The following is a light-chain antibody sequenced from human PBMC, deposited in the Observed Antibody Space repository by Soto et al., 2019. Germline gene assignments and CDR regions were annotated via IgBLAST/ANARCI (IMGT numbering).Light chain of an antibody. CDR3: QQYESSRT. Sequence: EIVLTQSPGTLSLSPGERATLSCRASQTVSSIFLAWYQQKPGQAPRLLIYAASSRATGIPDRFSGSGSGTDFTLTIRRLEPEDFAMYYCQQYESSRTFGQGTKVEMK. J-gene: IGKJ1*01. V-gene: IGKV3-20*01. CDR1: QTVSSIF. CDR2: AAS.